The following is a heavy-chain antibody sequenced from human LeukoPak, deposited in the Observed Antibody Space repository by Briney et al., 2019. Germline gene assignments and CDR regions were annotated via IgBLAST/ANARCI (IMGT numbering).Heavy chain of an antibody. CDR1: GYSISSGYY. Sequence: PSETLSLTCTVSGYSISSGYYWGWIRQPPGKGRGWIGSIYHSGSTYYNPSLKSRVTISVDTSKNQFSLKLSSVTAADTAVYYCARDGYNLWAFDIWGQGTMVTVSS. CDR2: IYHSGST. J-gene: IGHJ3*02. V-gene: IGHV4-38-2*02. CDR3: ARDGYNLWAFDI. D-gene: IGHD5-24*01.